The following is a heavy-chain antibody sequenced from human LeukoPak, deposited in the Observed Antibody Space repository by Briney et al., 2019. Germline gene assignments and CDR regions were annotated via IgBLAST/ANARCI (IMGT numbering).Heavy chain of an antibody. V-gene: IGHV3-23*01. CDR1: GFTFSSYW. CDR3: AKSMTLQWRGFFDL. J-gene: IGHJ2*01. CDR2: ISGSGGST. Sequence: QSGGSLRLSCAASGFTFSSYWMSWVRQAPGKGLEWVSAISGSGGSTYYADSVKGRFTISRDNSKNTLYLQKNSLRADDTAIYYCAKSMTLQWRGFFDLWGRGTHVTVSS. D-gene: IGHD6-19*01.